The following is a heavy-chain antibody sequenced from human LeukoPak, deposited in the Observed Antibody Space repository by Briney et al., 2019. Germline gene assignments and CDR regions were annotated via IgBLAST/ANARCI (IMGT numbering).Heavy chain of an antibody. CDR3: ARASMAAGGYYFDY. CDR2: ISYDGSNK. CDR1: GFTFSSYG. D-gene: IGHD6-13*01. V-gene: IGHV3-30*03. Sequence: GRSLRLSCAASGFTFSSYGMHWVRQAPGKGLEWVAVISYDGSNKYYADSVKGRFTISRDKSKNTLYLQMNSLRAEDTAVYYCARASMAAGGYYFDYWGQGTLVTVSS. J-gene: IGHJ4*02.